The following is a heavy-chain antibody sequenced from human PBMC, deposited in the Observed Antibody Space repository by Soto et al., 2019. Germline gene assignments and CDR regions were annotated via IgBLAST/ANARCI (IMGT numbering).Heavy chain of an antibody. V-gene: IGHV3-21*01. CDR3: ARETPLDPDYGDNPFSDY. CDR2: VSTTSSYI. Sequence: EVQLVESGGGLVKPGGSLRLSCAASGFSLSSYTMHWVRQAPGKGLEWVSLVSTTSSYINYADSEKGRFTISRDNARNSLYLQMNILRAEDPAVYYCARETPLDPDYGDNPFSDYWGQGTLVTVSS. J-gene: IGHJ4*02. CDR1: GFSLSSYT. D-gene: IGHD4-17*01.